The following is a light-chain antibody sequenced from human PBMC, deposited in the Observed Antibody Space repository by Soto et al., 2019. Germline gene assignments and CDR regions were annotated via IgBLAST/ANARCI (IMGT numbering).Light chain of an antibody. J-gene: IGKJ2*01. CDR1: QSISNN. CDR2: LAS. Sequence: EIVMTQSPATLSVSPGERATLSCRASQSISNNLAWYQQKPGQAPRLLIYLASTRVTGIPARFSGSGSGTEFTLTISSLQSEDFAVYYCQQYYNWPAYTFGQGTKLEI. V-gene: IGKV3-15*01. CDR3: QQYYNWPAYT.